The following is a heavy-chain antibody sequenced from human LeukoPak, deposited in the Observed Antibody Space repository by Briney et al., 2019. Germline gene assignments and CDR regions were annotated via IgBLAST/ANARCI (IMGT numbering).Heavy chain of an antibody. CDR1: GGSISSGSYY. D-gene: IGHD3-22*01. J-gene: IGHJ4*02. Sequence: SETLSLTCTVSGGSISSGSYYWSWIRQPAGKGLEWIGRIYTSGSTNYNPSLKSRVTISVDTSKNQFSLKLSSVTAADTAVYYCARVKYSSGYSDYWGQGTLVTVSS. CDR2: IYTSGST. CDR3: ARVKYSSGYSDY. V-gene: IGHV4-61*02.